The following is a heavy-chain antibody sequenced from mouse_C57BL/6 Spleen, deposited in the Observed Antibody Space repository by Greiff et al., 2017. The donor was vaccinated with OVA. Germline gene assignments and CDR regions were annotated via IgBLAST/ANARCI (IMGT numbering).Heavy chain of an antibody. CDR3: ARTLLEPYYYGRNWYFDV. J-gene: IGHJ1*03. Sequence: QVQLKQSGAELMKPGASVKLSCKATGYTFTGYWIEWVKQRPGHGLEWIGEILPGSGSTNYNEKFKGKATFTADTSSNTAYMQLSSLTTEDSAIYYCARTLLEPYYYGRNWYFDVWGTGTTVTVSS. D-gene: IGHD1-1*01. CDR1: GYTFTGYW. CDR2: ILPGSGST. V-gene: IGHV1-9*01.